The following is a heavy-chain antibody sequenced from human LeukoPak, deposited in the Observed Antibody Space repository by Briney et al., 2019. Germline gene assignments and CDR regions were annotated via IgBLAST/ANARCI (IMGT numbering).Heavy chain of an antibody. CDR3: ARVRSRDCSGGSCSTYAFDI. J-gene: IGHJ3*02. CDR1: GFTFSSYS. CDR2: ISSSSSYI. V-gene: IGHV3-21*01. Sequence: GGSLRLSCAASGFTFSSYSMNWVRQAPGKGLEWVSSISSSSSYIYYADSVKGRFTISRDNAKNSLYLQMNSLRAEETAVYYCARVRSRDCSGGSCSTYAFDIWGQGTMVTVSS. D-gene: IGHD2-15*01.